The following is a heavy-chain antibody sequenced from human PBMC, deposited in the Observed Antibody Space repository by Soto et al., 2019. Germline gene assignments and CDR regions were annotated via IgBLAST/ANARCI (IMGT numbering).Heavy chain of an antibody. D-gene: IGHD3-22*01. V-gene: IGHV3-30*18. CDR2: ISYDGSNK. Sequence: QVQLVESGGGVVQPGRSLRLSCAASGFTFSSYGMHWVRQAPGKGLEWVAVISYDGSNKYYADSVKGRFTISRDNSKNTLYLQMNSLRAEDTAVYYCAKDKIDYDSSGYYVDYWGQGTLVTVSS. CDR3: AKDKIDYDSSGYYVDY. CDR1: GFTFSSYG. J-gene: IGHJ4*02.